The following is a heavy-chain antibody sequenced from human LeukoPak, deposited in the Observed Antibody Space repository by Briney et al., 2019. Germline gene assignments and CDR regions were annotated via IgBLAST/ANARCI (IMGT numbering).Heavy chain of an antibody. J-gene: IGHJ6*03. Sequence: GASVKVSCKASGGTFSSYAISWVRQAPGQGLEWMGGIIPIFGTANYAQKFQGRVTITADKSTSTAYMELSSLRSEDTAVYYCAGPYYDFWSGYSFEGRYYYYYMDVWGKGTTVTVSS. CDR2: IIPIFGTA. CDR1: GGTFSSYA. V-gene: IGHV1-69*06. D-gene: IGHD3-3*01. CDR3: AGPYYDFWSGYSFEGRYYYYYMDV.